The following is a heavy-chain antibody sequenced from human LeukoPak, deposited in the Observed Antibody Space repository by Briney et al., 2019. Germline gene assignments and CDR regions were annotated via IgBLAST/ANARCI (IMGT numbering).Heavy chain of an antibody. Sequence: ASVKVSCKASGYTFTGYYMHWVRQAPGQGLEWMGWINPNSGGTYYAQKFQGWVTMTRDTSISTAYMELSRLRSDDTAVYYCARGAYCGGDCSFPFDYWGQGTLVTVSS. CDR1: GYTFTGYY. D-gene: IGHD2-21*02. J-gene: IGHJ4*02. CDR3: ARGAYCGGDCSFPFDY. V-gene: IGHV1-2*04. CDR2: INPNSGGT.